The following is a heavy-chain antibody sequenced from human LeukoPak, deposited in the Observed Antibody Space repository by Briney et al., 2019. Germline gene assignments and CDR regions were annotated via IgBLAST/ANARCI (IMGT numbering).Heavy chain of an antibody. Sequence: PETLSLTCTVSVGSISSYYWSWLRQPPGKELEWIGHIYYSGSTNYTPSLKSRVNISVDTAKNQSSLKLSAVTAADTAGYYWAREPGAYFDYWGQGTLVTVSS. J-gene: IGHJ4*02. CDR2: IYYSGST. D-gene: IGHD4/OR15-4a*01. CDR1: VGSISSYY. CDR3: AREPGAYFDY. V-gene: IGHV4-59*01.